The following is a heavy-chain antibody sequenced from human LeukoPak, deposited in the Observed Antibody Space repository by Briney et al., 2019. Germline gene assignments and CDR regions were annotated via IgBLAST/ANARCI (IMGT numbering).Heavy chain of an antibody. CDR3: ARDRPSRYYYDSSGYYESYWYFDL. D-gene: IGHD3-22*01. CDR2: ISSSGSTI. V-gene: IGHV3-11*01. CDR1: GFTFSDYY. J-gene: IGHJ2*01. Sequence: GGSLRLSCAASGFTFSDYYMSWIRQAPGKGLEWVSYISSSGSTIYYADSVKGRFTISRDNAKNSLYLQMNSLRAEDTAVYYCARDRPSRYYYDSSGYYESYWYFDLWGRGTLVTVSS.